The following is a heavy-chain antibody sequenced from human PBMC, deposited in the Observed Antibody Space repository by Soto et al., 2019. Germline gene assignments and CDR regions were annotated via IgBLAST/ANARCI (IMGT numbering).Heavy chain of an antibody. Sequence: ETLSLTCTVSGGSISSSSCYWGWIRQPPGKGLEWIGSIYYSGSTYYNPSLKSRVTISVDTSKNQFSLKLSSVTAADTAVYYCARLYDSSGYYYENDYWGQGTLVTVSS. CDR3: ARLYDSSGYYYENDY. CDR1: GGSISSSSCY. V-gene: IGHV4-39*01. J-gene: IGHJ4*02. CDR2: IYYSGST. D-gene: IGHD3-22*01.